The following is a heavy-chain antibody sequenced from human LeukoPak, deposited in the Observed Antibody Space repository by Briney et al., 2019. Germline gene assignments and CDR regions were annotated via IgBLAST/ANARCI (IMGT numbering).Heavy chain of an antibody. CDR1: GGSISSGGYS. V-gene: IGHV4-30-2*01. CDR3: ARGLGHIVGATGVRAFDI. J-gene: IGHJ3*02. Sequence: SQTLSLTCAVSGGSISSGGYSWSWIRQPPGKGLEWIGYIYHSGSTYYNPSLKSRVTISVDRSKNQFSLKLSSVTAADTAVYYCARGLGHIVGATGVRAFDIWGQGTMVTVSS. CDR2: IYHSGST. D-gene: IGHD1-26*01.